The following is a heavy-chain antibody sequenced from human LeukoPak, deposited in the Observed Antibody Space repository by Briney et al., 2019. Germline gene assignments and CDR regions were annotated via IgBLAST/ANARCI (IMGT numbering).Heavy chain of an antibody. J-gene: IGHJ4*02. Sequence: GGSLRLSCAASGFTFSSYAMHWVRQAPGKGLEWVAVISYDGSNKYYADSVKGRFTISRDNSKNTLYLQMNSLRAEDTAVYYCARGFQWLAPFDYWGQGTLVTVSS. D-gene: IGHD6-19*01. CDR2: ISYDGSNK. CDR3: ARGFQWLAPFDY. CDR1: GFTFSSYA. V-gene: IGHV3-30-3*01.